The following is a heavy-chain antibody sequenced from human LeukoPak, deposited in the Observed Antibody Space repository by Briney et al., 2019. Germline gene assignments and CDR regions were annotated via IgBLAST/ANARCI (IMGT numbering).Heavy chain of an antibody. D-gene: IGHD5-18*01. Sequence: SETLSLTCTVSGGSISSGDYYWSWIRQPPGKGLEWIGYIYYSGSTYYNPSLKSRVTISVDTSKNQFSLKLSSVTAADTAVYYCAGYDTALRDAFDIWGQGTMVTVSS. V-gene: IGHV4-30-4*01. CDR1: GGSISSGDYY. J-gene: IGHJ3*02. CDR2: IYYSGST. CDR3: AGYDTALRDAFDI.